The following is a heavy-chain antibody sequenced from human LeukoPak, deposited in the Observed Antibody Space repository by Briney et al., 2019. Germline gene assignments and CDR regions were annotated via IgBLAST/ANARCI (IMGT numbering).Heavy chain of an antibody. CDR3: TRDEGPYYDILAGYQQGFDP. D-gene: IGHD3-9*01. CDR1: GFTFGDYA. V-gene: IGHV3-49*03. Sequence: PGGSLRLSCTASGFTFGDYAMSWFRQAPWKGLEWVGFIRSKAYGGTTEYAASVKGRFTISRDDSKSIAYLQMNSLKTEDTAVYYCTRDEGPYYDILAGYQQGFDPWGQGTLVTVSS. CDR2: IRSKAYGGTT. J-gene: IGHJ5*02.